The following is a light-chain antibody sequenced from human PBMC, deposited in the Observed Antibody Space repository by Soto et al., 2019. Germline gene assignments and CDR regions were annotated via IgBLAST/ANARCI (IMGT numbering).Light chain of an antibody. CDR2: GAS. Sequence: EIVLTQSPGTLSLSPGERATLSCRASQSVSSSYLAWYQQKPGQAPRLLIYGASSRATGIPDRFSGSGSGTDFTLTINRLEPEDFAVYYCQQYCSSPRTFGQGTKVEIK. CDR1: QSVSSSY. CDR3: QQYCSSPRT. V-gene: IGKV3-20*01. J-gene: IGKJ1*01.